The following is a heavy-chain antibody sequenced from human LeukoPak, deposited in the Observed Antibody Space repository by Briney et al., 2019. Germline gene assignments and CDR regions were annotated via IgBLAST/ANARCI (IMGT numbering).Heavy chain of an antibody. D-gene: IGHD3-22*01. CDR3: ARAHRRIVVVSNPGGY. V-gene: IGHV1-18*01. CDR1: GYTFTSYG. Sequence: ASVKVSCKASGYTFTSYGISWVRQAPGQGLEWMGWISAYNGNTNYAQKLQGRVAMTTDTSTSTAYMELRSLRSDDTAVYYCARAHRRIVVVSNPGGYWGQGTLVTVSS. J-gene: IGHJ4*02. CDR2: ISAYNGNT.